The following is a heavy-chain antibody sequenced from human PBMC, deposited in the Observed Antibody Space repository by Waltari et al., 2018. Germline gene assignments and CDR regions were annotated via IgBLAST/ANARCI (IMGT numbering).Heavy chain of an antibody. CDR2: INPNSGGT. Sequence: QVQLVQSGAEVKKPGASVKVSCKASGYTFTGYYMHWVRQAPGQGLEWMGRINPNSGGTNYAQKCQGRVTMTRDTSISTAYMELSRLRSDDTAVYYCARGAGYQGGMDVWGQGTTVTVSS. CDR3: ARGAGYQGGMDV. V-gene: IGHV1-2*06. D-gene: IGHD2-2*01. CDR1: GYTFTGYY. J-gene: IGHJ6*02.